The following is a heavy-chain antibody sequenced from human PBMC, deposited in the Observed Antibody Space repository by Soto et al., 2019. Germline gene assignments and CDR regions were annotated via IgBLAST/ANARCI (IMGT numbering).Heavy chain of an antibody. CDR2: ISAYNGNT. V-gene: IGHV1-18*01. J-gene: IGHJ4*02. CDR1: GYTFTSYG. Sequence: QVQLVQSGAEVKKPGASVKVSCKASGYTFTSYGISWVRQAPGQGLEWMGWISAYNGNTNYAQKLQGRVTMTTDTSTSTAYMELRSLRSDDTAVYYCARAYPITIFEVVINRMGVGFDYWGQGTLVTVSS. CDR3: ARAYPITIFEVVINRMGVGFDY. D-gene: IGHD3-3*01.